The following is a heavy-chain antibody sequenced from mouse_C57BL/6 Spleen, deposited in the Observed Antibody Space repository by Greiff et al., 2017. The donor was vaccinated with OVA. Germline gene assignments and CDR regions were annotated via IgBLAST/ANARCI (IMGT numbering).Heavy chain of an antibody. CDR3: ARGDYDYDNYAMDY. J-gene: IGHJ4*01. D-gene: IGHD2-4*01. Sequence: QVQLKESGAELVRPGASVKLSCKASGYTFTDYYINWVKQRPGQGLEWIARIYPGSGNTYYNEKFKGKATLTAEKSSSTAYMQLSSLTSEDSAVYFCARGDYDYDNYAMDYWGQGTSVTVSS. CDR2: IYPGSGNT. V-gene: IGHV1-76*01. CDR1: GYTFTDYY.